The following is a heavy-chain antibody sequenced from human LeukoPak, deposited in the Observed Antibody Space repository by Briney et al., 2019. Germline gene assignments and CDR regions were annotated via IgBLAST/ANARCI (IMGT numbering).Heavy chain of an antibody. CDR3: ARAYGSGSYDHAFDI. J-gene: IGHJ3*02. V-gene: IGHV1-2*02. CDR2: INPNSGGT. CDR1: GYNFIDYY. D-gene: IGHD3-10*01. Sequence: ASVKVSCKTSGYNFIDYYVYWVRQAPGQRLEWMGWINPNSGGTNYAQKFQGRVTMTRDTSISTAYMELSRLRSDDTAVYYCARAYGSGSYDHAFDIWGQGTMVTVSS.